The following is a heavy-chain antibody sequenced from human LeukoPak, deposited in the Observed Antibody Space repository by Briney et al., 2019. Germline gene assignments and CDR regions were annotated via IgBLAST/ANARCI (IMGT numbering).Heavy chain of an antibody. D-gene: IGHD2-2*01. CDR2: IWYDGSNK. V-gene: IGHV3-33*01. Sequence: AGGSLRLSCAASGLTFSSYGMHWVRQAPGKGLEWVAVIWYDGSNKYYADSVKGRFTISRDNSKNTLYLQMNSLRAEDTAVYYCAREGGYCSSTSCYYLDYWGQGTLVTVSS. CDR1: GLTFSSYG. CDR3: AREGGYCSSTSCYYLDY. J-gene: IGHJ4*02.